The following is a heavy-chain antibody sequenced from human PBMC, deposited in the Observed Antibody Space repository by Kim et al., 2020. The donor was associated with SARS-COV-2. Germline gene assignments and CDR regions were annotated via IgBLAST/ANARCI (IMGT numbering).Heavy chain of an antibody. Sequence: GGSLRLSCAASGFTFTSYAMSWVRQASGKGLEWVSGVAAYGDSTYYADSVKGRFTISRDESKDTLYLRMNSLRVDDTAVYYCTKGAYRPQWGRTVVVPIVIENWGRGTLVTVSS. V-gene: IGHV3-23*01. CDR2: VAAYGDST. CDR3: TKGAYRPQWGRTVVVPIVIEN. CDR1: GFTFTSYA. D-gene: IGHD2-2*01. J-gene: IGHJ4*02.